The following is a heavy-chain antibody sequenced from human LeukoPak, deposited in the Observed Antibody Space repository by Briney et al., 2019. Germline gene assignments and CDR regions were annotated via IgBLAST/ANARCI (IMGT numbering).Heavy chain of an antibody. CDR1: GFTFSSYS. Sequence: GGSLRLSCAASGFTFSSYSMNWVRQAPGKGLEWVSVMYSGGSTYYADSVEGRFTISRDNSKNTVYLQMNSLRAEDTAVYYCASVTMVRGPHFDYWGQGTLVTVSS. J-gene: IGHJ4*02. V-gene: IGHV3-53*01. D-gene: IGHD3-10*01. CDR3: ASVTMVRGPHFDY. CDR2: MYSGGST.